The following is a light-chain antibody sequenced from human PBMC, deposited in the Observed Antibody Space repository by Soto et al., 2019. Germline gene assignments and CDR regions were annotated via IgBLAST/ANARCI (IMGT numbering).Light chain of an antibody. CDR1: QSVSSSY. J-gene: IGKJ5*01. CDR3: QQYGSSPSIT. V-gene: IGKV3-20*01. Sequence: EIVLTQSPGTLSLSPGERATLSCRASQSVSSSYLAWYQQKPGQAPRLLIYGASSMATGIPDRFSGSGSGTDLTLTISRLEPEDFAVYYCQQYGSSPSITFGQGTRLEIK. CDR2: GAS.